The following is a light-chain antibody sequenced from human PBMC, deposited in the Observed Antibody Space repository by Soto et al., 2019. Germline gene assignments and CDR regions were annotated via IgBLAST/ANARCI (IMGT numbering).Light chain of an antibody. CDR2: DAS. CDR1: QSVSSF. Sequence: EIVLTQSPATLSLSPGERATLSCRASQSVSSFLAWYQQKPGQAPRLLIYDASHRATGIPARFSGSGSGTDFTLTISSLEPEDFAVYYCQHRSNWPLTFGGGTKVDIK. J-gene: IGKJ4*01. CDR3: QHRSNWPLT. V-gene: IGKV3-11*01.